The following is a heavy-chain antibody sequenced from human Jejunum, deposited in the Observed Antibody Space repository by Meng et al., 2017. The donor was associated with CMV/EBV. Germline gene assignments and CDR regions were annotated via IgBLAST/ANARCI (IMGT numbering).Heavy chain of an antibody. J-gene: IGHJ5*02. D-gene: IGHD5-18*01. Sequence: YPFTNYGITWVRQAPGQGLEWMGWISAYNGYTRYGQDFQGRFTMTTDTSTRTAYMELRSLTSDDTAVYYCARDWKVTMRGGTPTWLDPWGQGTLVTVSS. CDR2: ISAYNGYT. CDR3: ARDWKVTMRGGTPTWLDP. CDR1: YPFTNYG. V-gene: IGHV1-18*01.